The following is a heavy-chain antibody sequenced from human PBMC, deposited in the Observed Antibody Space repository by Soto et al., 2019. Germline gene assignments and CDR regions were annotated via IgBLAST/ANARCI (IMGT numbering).Heavy chain of an antibody. CDR2: ISYEGENK. CDR3: AKDIRLLDIVLVPAALDY. Sequence: WGSLRLSSAAAGFNIISYGMHCVRQAPGKGLEWVAVISYEGENKFYADSVKGRFTISRDNSKNTLYLLMNSLRAEETAVYYCAKDIRLLDIVLVPAALDYWGQGTLVTVSS. V-gene: IGHV3-30*18. D-gene: IGHD2-2*03. CDR1: GFNIISYG. J-gene: IGHJ4*02.